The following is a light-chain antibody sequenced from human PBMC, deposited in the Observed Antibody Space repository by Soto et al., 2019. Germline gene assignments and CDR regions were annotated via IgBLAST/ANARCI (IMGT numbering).Light chain of an antibody. CDR1: SSDVGSYNL. Sequence: QSALTQPASVSGSPGQSITISCTGTSSDVGSYNLVSWYQQHPGKAPKLMIYEGSKRPSGVSNCFSGSKSGNTASLTISGLQAEDEADYYCCSYAGSSTFVFRTGTKVTVL. CDR3: CSYAGSSTFV. CDR2: EGS. V-gene: IGLV2-23*03. J-gene: IGLJ1*01.